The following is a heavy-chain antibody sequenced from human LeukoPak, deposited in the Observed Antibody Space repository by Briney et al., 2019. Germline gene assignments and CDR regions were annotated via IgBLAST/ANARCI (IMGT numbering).Heavy chain of an antibody. D-gene: IGHD5-24*01. CDR3: AGRLWRRDGYNLSAFDI. J-gene: IGHJ3*02. CDR1: GGSISSYY. Sequence: PSETLSLTCTVSGGSISSYYWNWIRQPPGKGLEWIGYIYYSGSTNYNPSLKSRVTISVDTSKNQSSLKLSSVTAADTAVYYCAGRLWRRDGYNLSAFDIWGQGTMVTVSS. CDR2: IYYSGST. V-gene: IGHV4-59*01.